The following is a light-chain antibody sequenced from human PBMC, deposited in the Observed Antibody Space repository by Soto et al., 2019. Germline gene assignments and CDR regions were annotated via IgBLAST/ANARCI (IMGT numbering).Light chain of an antibody. CDR2: INN. CDR3: ATWDDSLNAVV. CDR1: NSNIGVYP. V-gene: IGLV1-44*01. Sequence: QAVVTQPPSASGTPGQRVTISCSGSNSNIGVYPVHWYQRLPGTAPKLLIYINNQRPSGVPDRFSGSKSGTSGSLAISGLQSEDETDYYCATWDDSLNAVVFGGGTKLTVL. J-gene: IGLJ2*01.